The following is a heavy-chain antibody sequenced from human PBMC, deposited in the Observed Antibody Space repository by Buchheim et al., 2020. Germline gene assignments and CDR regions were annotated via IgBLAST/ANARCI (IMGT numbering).Heavy chain of an antibody. J-gene: IGHJ6*02. CDR2: IYTSGST. CDR3: ARDTYGDYLYYGMDV. D-gene: IGHD4-17*01. CDR1: GGSISSGSYY. Sequence: QVQLQESGPGLVKPSQTLSLTCTVSGGSISSGSYYWSWIRQPAGKGLEWIGRIYTSGSTNYNPSLKSRVTISVDTSKNQFSLKLSSVTAADTAVYYCARDTYGDYLYYGMDVWGQGTT. V-gene: IGHV4-61*02.